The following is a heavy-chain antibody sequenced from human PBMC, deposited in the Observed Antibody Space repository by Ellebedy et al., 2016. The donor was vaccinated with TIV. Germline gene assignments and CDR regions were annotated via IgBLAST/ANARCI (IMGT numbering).Heavy chain of an antibody. J-gene: IGHJ6*02. CDR2: VSLNGASA. Sequence: GESLKISCAASGFTFSDYAMTWVRQAPGKGLEWISAVSLNGASAYNADSVKGRFTISRDNSKNTLYLQMNSLRAEDTAIYYCAKDYGMDVWGQGTTVTVSS. V-gene: IGHV3-23*01. CDR1: GFTFSDYA. CDR3: AKDYGMDV.